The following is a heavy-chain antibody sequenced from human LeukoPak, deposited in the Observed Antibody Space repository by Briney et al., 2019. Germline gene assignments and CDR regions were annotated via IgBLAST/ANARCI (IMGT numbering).Heavy chain of an antibody. CDR1: GGTFISYS. J-gene: IGHJ6*02. CDR2: IIPIFGKA. V-gene: IGHV1-69*06. CDR3: ARDVGYYDSSGYYYGMDV. Sequence: GASVKVSCKASGGTFISYSLSWVRQAPGQGLEWMGGIIPIFGKANYAQKFQGRVTITADKSTSTAYMELSSLRSEDTAVYYCARDVGYYDSSGYYYGMDVWGQGTTVTVSS. D-gene: IGHD3-22*01.